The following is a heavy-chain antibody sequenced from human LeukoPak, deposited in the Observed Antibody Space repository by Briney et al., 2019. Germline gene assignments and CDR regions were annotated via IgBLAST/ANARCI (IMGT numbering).Heavy chain of an antibody. CDR3: ARASYGLFGY. D-gene: IGHD5-18*01. CDR2: ISSSGSTI. V-gene: IGHV3-48*03. CDR1: GFTFSSYE. Sequence: GGSLRLSCAASGFTFSSYEINWVRQAPGKGLEWVSYISSSGSTIYYADSVKGRFTISRDNAKNSLYLQINSLRAEDTAVYYCARASYGLFGYWGQGTLVTVSS. J-gene: IGHJ4*02.